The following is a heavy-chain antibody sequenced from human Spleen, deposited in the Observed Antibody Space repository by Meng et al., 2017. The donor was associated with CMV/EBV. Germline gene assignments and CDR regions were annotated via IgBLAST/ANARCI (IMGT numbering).Heavy chain of an antibody. Sequence: CKASGYTFPGYYMHWLRQAPGQGLEWMGWINPNSGGTKYAQKFQGRVTMTRDTSISTAYMELSRLRSDDTAVYYCARGPGKGQFDYWGQGTLVTVSS. CDR3: ARGPGKGQFDY. CDR1: GYTFPGYY. D-gene: IGHD6-19*01. V-gene: IGHV1-2*02. CDR2: INPNSGGT. J-gene: IGHJ4*02.